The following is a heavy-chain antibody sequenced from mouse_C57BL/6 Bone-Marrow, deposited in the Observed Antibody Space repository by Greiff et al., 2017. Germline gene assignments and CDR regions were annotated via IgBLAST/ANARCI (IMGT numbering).Heavy chain of an antibody. CDR3: ARSKGWLLQFAY. Sequence: VQLQQPGAELVMPGASVKLSCKASGYTFTSYWMHWVKQRPGPGLEWIGEIDPSDSYTNYNQKFKGKSTLTVDKSSSTAYMQLSSLTSEDSAVYYCARSKGWLLQFAYWGQGTLVTVSA. D-gene: IGHD2-3*01. V-gene: IGHV1-69*01. CDR1: GYTFTSYW. CDR2: IDPSDSYT. J-gene: IGHJ3*01.